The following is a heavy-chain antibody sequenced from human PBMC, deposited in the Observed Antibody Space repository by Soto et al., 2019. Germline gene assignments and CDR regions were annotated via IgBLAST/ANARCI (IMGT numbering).Heavy chain of an antibody. Sequence: SETLSVTCTVSGGFISSGGYYWSWIRQLPGRGLEWIGYIYYSGSTYYIPSLESRVTISIDKSKNQFSLRLSSVTTAVTAMYYCARALYSWSDTPQGFDPWGQGTLVTVSS. CDR3: ARALYSWSDTPQGFDP. CDR1: GGFISSGGYY. J-gene: IGHJ5*02. CDR2: IYYSGST. V-gene: IGHV4-30-4*08. D-gene: IGHD1-26*01.